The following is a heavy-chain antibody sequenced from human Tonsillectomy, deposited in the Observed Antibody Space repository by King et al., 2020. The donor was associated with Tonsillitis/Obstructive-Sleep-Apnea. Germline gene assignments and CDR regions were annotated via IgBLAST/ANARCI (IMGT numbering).Heavy chain of an antibody. D-gene: IGHD2-15*01. J-gene: IGHJ4*02. CDR2: IKSKTDGGTT. CDR3: TTRVAATRRPDLADY. Sequence: DVQLVESGGGLVKPGGSLRLSCAASGFTFSNAWRNWVRQAPGKGLEWVGRIKSKTDGGTTDYAAPVKGRFTISRDESKNTLYLQLNRLKTEDTAVYYCTTRVAATRRPDLADYWGQGTLVTVSS. V-gene: IGHV3-15*07. CDR1: GFTFSNAW.